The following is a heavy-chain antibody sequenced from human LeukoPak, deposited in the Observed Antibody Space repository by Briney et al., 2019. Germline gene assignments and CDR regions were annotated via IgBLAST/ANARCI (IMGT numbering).Heavy chain of an antibody. D-gene: IGHD3-10*01. Sequence: ASVKVSCKTSGYTFRDHYIHWVRQAPGHGLEWMGWVNPNSGNTGYTQKFQGRVTITRNTSISTAYMELSSLRSEDTAVYYCARGYGDYWGQGTLVTVSS. CDR2: VNPNSGNT. CDR3: ARGYGDY. J-gene: IGHJ4*02. V-gene: IGHV1-8*03. CDR1: GYTFRDHY.